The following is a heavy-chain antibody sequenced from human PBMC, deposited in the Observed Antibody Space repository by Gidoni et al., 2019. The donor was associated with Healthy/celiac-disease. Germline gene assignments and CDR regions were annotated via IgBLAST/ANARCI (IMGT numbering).Heavy chain of an antibody. D-gene: IGHD5-18*01. J-gene: IGHJ3*02. CDR2: IYHSGST. Sequence: QVQLQESCPGLVKPSETLSLTCTVSGYSLSSSYYWGWIRQPPGKGLEWIGSIYHSGSTSYNPSLKSRVTISVDTSKNQFSLKLSSVTAADTAVYYCARVRYTREYSYGYDDAFDIWGQGTMVTVSS. V-gene: IGHV4-38-2*02. CDR1: GYSLSSSYY. CDR3: ARVRYTREYSYGYDDAFDI.